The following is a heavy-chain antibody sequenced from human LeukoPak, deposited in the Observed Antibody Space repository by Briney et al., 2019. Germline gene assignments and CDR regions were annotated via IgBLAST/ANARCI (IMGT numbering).Heavy chain of an antibody. CDR3: ARDARGAYCGGDCSPYFDY. CDR2: ISYDGSNK. V-gene: IGHV3-30-3*01. CDR1: GFPLRSHS. Sequence: GGGLRISCVAPGFPLRSHSFPWGRPAPAQGGGWGGVISYDGSNKYYAGSVKGRFTISRDNSKNTLYLQMNSLRAEDTAVYYCARDARGAYCGGDCSPYFDYWGQGTLVTVSS. D-gene: IGHD2-21*02. J-gene: IGHJ4*02.